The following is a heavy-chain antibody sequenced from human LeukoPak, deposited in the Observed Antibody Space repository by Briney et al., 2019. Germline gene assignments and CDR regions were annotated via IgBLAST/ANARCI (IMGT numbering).Heavy chain of an antibody. Sequence: SLRLSCAASGFTFDDYAMHWVRQAPGKGLEWVSGISWNSGSIGYADSVKGRFTISRDNAKNSLYLQMNSLRTEDTAVYYCARENSADAFDFWGRGTMVIVSS. J-gene: IGHJ3*01. D-gene: IGHD1/OR15-1a*01. CDR2: ISWNSGSI. V-gene: IGHV3-9*01. CDR3: ARENSADAFDF. CDR1: GFTFDDYA.